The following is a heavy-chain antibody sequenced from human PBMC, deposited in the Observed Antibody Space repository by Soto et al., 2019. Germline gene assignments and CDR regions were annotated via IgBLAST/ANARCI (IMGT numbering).Heavy chain of an antibody. D-gene: IGHD3-10*01. Sequence: EVKLVESGGGLVQPGGSLRLSCAVSGFTLSDYYIDWVRQAPGKGLEWLARSRDKANSFSTDYAASVKGRLSISRDDSERSVFLQKKSLRTGETALYFCSKTKSFGAYDVWGQGTVVIVSS. V-gene: IGHV3-72*01. J-gene: IGHJ3*01. CDR3: SKTKSFGAYDV. CDR1: GFTLSDYY. CDR2: SRDKANSFST.